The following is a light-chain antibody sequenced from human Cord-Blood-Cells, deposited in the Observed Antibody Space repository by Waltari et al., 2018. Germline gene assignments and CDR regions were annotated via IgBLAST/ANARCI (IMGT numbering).Light chain of an antibody. CDR1: SSDVGGYNY. V-gene: IGLV2-8*01. J-gene: IGLJ2*01. Sequence: QSALTQPPSASGSPGQSITISCTGTSSDVGGYNYLSWYQQHPGKAPKLMSYEVSKRPSGVPDRFSGSKSGNTDSLTVSGLQAEDEADYYCSSYAGSNNLVFGGGTKLTVL. CDR2: EVS. CDR3: SSYAGSNNLV.